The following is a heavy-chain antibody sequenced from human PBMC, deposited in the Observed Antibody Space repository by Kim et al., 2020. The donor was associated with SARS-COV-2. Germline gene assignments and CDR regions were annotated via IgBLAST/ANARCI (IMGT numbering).Heavy chain of an antibody. D-gene: IGHD3-10*01. CDR2: IYDSGST. V-gene: IGHV4-39*07. J-gene: IGHJ3*02. Sequence: SETLSLTCTVSGGSISSSSYYWGWIRQPPGKGLEWIGSIYDSGSTYYNPSLKSRVTISVDTSKNQFSLKLSSVTAADTAVDYCARDERFYGSGSYGAFDIWGQGTMVTVSS. CDR3: ARDERFYGSGSYGAFDI. CDR1: GGSISSSSYY.